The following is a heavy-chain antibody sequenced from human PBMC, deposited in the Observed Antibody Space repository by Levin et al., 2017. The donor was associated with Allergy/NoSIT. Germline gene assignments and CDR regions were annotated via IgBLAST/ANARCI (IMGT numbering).Heavy chain of an antibody. Sequence: GESLKISCAASGFTFSSYAMSWVRQAPGKGLEWVSAISGSGGSTYYADSVKGRFTISRDNSKNTLYLQMNSLRAEDTAVYYCAKEGGYSGHDPTADAFDIWGQGTMVTVSS. CDR2: ISGSGGST. V-gene: IGHV3-23*01. CDR3: AKEGGYSGHDPTADAFDI. J-gene: IGHJ3*02. D-gene: IGHD5-12*01. CDR1: GFTFSSYA.